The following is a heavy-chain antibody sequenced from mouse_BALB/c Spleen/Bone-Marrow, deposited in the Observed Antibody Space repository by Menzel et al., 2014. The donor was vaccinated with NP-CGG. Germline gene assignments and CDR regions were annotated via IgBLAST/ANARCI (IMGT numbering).Heavy chain of an antibody. D-gene: IGHD1-1*02. J-gene: IGHJ4*01. Sequence: QLQQSGPGLVAPSQSLSITCTVSGFSLTSYGVHWVRQPPGKGLEWLGVIWAGGSTNYNSALMSRLSISKDNSKSXVFLKMNSLQTDDTAMYYCARDGVYGSHYYAMDYWGQGTSVTVSS. CDR1: GFSLTSYG. CDR2: IWAGGST. V-gene: IGHV2-9*02. CDR3: ARDGVYGSHYYAMDY.